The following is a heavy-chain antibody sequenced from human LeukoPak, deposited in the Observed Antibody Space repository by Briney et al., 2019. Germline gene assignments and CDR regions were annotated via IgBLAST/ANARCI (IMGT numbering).Heavy chain of an antibody. CDR3: AITVVIISRFDY. V-gene: IGHV1-69*06. Sequence: ASVKVSCKASGGTFSSYAISWVRQAPGQGLGWMGGIIPIFGTANNAQKFQGRVTITADKSTSTAYMELSSLRSEDTAVYYCAITVVIISRFDYWGQGTLVTVSS. D-gene: IGHD3-3*01. CDR1: GGTFSSYA. J-gene: IGHJ4*02. CDR2: IIPIFGTA.